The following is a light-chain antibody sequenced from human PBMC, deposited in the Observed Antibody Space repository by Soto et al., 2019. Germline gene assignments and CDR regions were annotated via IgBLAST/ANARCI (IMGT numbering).Light chain of an antibody. CDR3: CSNAGSYTWV. J-gene: IGLJ3*02. Sequence: QSALTQPRSVSGSPGQSVTISCSGSSSDVGGYNFVSWYQQHPGKAPKLMIYDVSKRPSGVPGRFSGSKSVNTASLTISGLQAEDEADYYCCSNAGSYTWVFGGGTKVTVL. CDR2: DVS. V-gene: IGLV2-11*01. CDR1: SSDVGGYNF.